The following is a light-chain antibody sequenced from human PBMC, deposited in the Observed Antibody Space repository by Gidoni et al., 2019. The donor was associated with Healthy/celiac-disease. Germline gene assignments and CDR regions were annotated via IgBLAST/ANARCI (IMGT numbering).Light chain of an antibody. CDR3: QQSYSTPFT. J-gene: IGKJ3*01. Sequence: DIQMTQSPPSLSASVGDRVTITCRASQSISSYLTWYQQKQGKASKHLIYDASSFQSGVHSWFSGSGSATDFTLTISSLHPEDFVTYYCQQSYSTPFTFGPGTNVDIK. V-gene: IGKV1-39*01. CDR2: DAS. CDR1: QSISSY.